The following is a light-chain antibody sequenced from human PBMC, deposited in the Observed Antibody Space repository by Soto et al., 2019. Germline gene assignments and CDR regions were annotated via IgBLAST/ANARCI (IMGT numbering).Light chain of an antibody. J-gene: IGKJ5*01. CDR3: QQYGSSPVT. Sequence: EIVLTQSPGTLSLSPGERATLSSRASQSVSSSYLAWYQQKPGQAPRLRIYGASNRDTGIPDRFSVSGSGTDFKRTISRLEDEDVAVYYCQQYGSSPVTFGQGTRLE. V-gene: IGKV3-20*01. CDR2: GAS. CDR1: QSVSSSY.